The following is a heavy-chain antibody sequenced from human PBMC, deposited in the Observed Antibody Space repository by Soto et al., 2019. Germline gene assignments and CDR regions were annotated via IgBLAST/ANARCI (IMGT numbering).Heavy chain of an antibody. Sequence: VKLVESGGGLIQPGGSLRLSCAASGYTVSNNHMTWVRQAAGKGLELVSFVHGGGSTSYADSVKGRFTISRDNSKNTLYRQMDSLRAEDTAIYYCAGRLTTAASLDYWGRGTLVTVSS. CDR3: AGRLTTAASLDY. D-gene: IGHD3-16*01. V-gene: IGHV3-53*01. CDR2: VHGGGST. J-gene: IGHJ4*02. CDR1: GYTVSNNH.